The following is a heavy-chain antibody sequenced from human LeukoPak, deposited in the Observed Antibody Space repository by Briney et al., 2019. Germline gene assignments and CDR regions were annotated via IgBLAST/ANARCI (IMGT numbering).Heavy chain of an antibody. V-gene: IGHV1-2*02. J-gene: IGHJ5*02. CDR1: GYTFTAYY. Sequence: ASVKVSCKASGYTFTAYYMHWVRQGPGQGLEWMGWINPNSGGTNYAQKCQGRVTVTRDTSISTAYMDLSRLRADDTAVYYCARTLLAGFGDFNWFDPWGQGTLVTVSS. CDR3: ARTLLAGFGDFNWFDP. D-gene: IGHD3-10*01. CDR2: INPNSGGT.